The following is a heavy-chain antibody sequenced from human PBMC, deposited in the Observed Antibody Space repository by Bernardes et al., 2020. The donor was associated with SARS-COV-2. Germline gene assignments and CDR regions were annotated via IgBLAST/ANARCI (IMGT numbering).Heavy chain of an antibody. J-gene: IGHJ5*02. V-gene: IGHV3-74*01. D-gene: IGHD3-10*01. CDR1: GFSVSSYW. Sequence: GGSLRLSCAASGFSVSSYWMHWVRQAPGTGLVWVSRITPDGTTPNYAASVKGRFTISRDNAKNTLFLHMNSLRDEDTAVYYCTRDTFGPSDTWGQGTLVTVSS. CDR2: ITPDGTTP. CDR3: TRDTFGPSDT.